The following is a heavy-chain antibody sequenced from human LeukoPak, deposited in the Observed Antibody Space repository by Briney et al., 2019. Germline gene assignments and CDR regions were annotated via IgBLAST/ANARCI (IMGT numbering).Heavy chain of an antibody. CDR2: IYTSGST. V-gene: IGHV4-61*02. J-gene: IGHJ4*02. CDR1: GGSISSGSYY. CDR3: AREYYYDSSGYGD. D-gene: IGHD3-22*01. Sequence: SETLSLTCTVSGGSISSGSYYWSWIRQPAGKGLEWIGRIYTSGSTNYNPSLKSRVTISVDTSKNQFSLKLSSVTAADTAVYYCAREYYYDSSGYGDWGQGTPVTVSS.